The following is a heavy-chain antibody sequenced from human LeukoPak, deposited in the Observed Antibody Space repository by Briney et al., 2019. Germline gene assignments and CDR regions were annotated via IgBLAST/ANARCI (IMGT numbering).Heavy chain of an antibody. V-gene: IGHV1-46*01. J-gene: IGHJ6*04. CDR1: VYIFTTYN. CDR3: AREAAGTGGLDV. CDR2: INPSGYTT. D-gene: IGHD6-13*01. Sequence: TSVKVSCKASVYIFTTYNMYWVRQAPGQGLEWMGIINPSGYTTSYAQKFQGRVTMTRDTSTSTVYMELSSLRSEDTAVYYCAREAAGTGGLDVWGKGTTVTVSS.